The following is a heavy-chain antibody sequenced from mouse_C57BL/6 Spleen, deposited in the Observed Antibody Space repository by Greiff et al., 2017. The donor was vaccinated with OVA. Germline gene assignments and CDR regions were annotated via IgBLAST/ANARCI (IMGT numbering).Heavy chain of an antibody. CDR1: GYTFTSYW. J-gene: IGHJ4*01. Sequence: VQLQQPGAELVRPGTSVKLSCKASGYTFTSYWMHWVKQRPGQGLEWIGVIDPSDSYTNYNQKFKGKATLTVDTSSSTAYMQLSSLTSEDSAVYYWVRWAFSTTVVAPGNAMDYWGQGTSVTVSS. CDR2: IDPSDSYT. CDR3: VRWAFSTTVVAPGNAMDY. V-gene: IGHV1-59*01. D-gene: IGHD1-1*01.